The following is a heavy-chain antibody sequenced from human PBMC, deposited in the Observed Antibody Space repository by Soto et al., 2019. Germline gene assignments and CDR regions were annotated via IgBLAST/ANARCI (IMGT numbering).Heavy chain of an antibody. Sequence: SETLSLTCTVSGGSISSYYWSWIRQPPGKGLEWIGYIYYSGSTNYNPSLKSRVTISVDTSKNQFSLKLSSVTAADTAVYYCARSYYGDYPLYYYYGMDVWGQGTTVTVSS. V-gene: IGHV4-59*01. D-gene: IGHD4-17*01. CDR2: IYYSGST. CDR3: ARSYYGDYPLYYYYGMDV. J-gene: IGHJ6*02. CDR1: GGSISSYY.